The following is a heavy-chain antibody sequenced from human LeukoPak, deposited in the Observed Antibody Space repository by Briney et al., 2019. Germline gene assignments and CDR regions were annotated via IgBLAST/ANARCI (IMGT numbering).Heavy chain of an antibody. CDR3: ARDRGLGAAGAHYYYYYMDV. D-gene: IGHD6-13*01. Sequence: GGSLRLSCAASGFIFSSYAMHWVRQAPGKGLEWVAVISYDGSNKYYADSVKGRFTISRDNSKNTLYLQMNSLRAEDTAVYYCARDRGLGAAGAHYYYYYMDVWGKGTTVTVSS. V-gene: IGHV3-30*04. CDR1: GFIFSSYA. CDR2: ISYDGSNK. J-gene: IGHJ6*03.